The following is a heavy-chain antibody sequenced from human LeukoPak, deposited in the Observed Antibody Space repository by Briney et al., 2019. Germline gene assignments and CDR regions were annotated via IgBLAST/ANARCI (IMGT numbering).Heavy chain of an antibody. Sequence: GGSLRLSCAASGFTYSSHGMHWVRQAPGKGLEWVATIRYDGSKKWYAESVRGRFTISRDDSKNTLFLQMNNLRVEDTAVYYCAREDSSGWYTAYWGQRTLVTVSS. D-gene: IGHD6-19*01. CDR3: AREDSSGWYTAY. V-gene: IGHV3-33*01. J-gene: IGHJ4*02. CDR1: GFTYSSHG. CDR2: IRYDGSKK.